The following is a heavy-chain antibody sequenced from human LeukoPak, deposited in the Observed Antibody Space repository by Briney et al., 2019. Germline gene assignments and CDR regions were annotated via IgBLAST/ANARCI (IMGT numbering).Heavy chain of an antibody. V-gene: IGHV3-21*01. D-gene: IGHD3-9*01. CDR1: GFTFSSYS. J-gene: IGHJ4*02. CDR3: ARDRDYDILTGSSTIFDY. CDR2: ISSSSSYI. Sequence: GGSLRLSCAASGFTFSSYSMNWVRQAPGKGLEWVSSISSSSSYIYYADSVKGRFTISRGNAKNSLYLQMNSLRAEDTAVYYCARDRDYDILTGSSTIFDYWGQGTLVTVSS.